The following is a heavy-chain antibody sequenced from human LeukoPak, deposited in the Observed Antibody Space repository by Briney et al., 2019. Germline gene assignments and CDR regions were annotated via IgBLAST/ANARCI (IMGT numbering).Heavy chain of an antibody. CDR2: IYYSGTT. CDR1: GGSVSSGSYY. Sequence: SETLSLTCTVSGGSVSSGSYYWSWLRQPPGKGLEWIGYIYYSGTTNYNPSLKSRVTISVDTSKNQSSLKLSSVTAADTAVYSCARDSEYCSGGSCPALDYWGQEPLLTVSS. J-gene: IGHJ4*02. V-gene: IGHV4-61*01. D-gene: IGHD2-15*01. CDR3: ARDSEYCSGGSCPALDY.